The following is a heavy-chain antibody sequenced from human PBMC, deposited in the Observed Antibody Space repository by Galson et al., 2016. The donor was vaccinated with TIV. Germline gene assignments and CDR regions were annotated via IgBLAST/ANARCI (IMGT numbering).Heavy chain of an antibody. Sequence: SVKVSCKASGYTFTNYNINWVRQAPGKGLEWMGWINPKTFNTGSAQKFRGRVTMPKDTSTSSAYMEVTSLQSDDTAVYYCARDHTLGPNWYLDLWGRGTLVIVSS. V-gene: IGHV1-8*01. CDR1: GYTFTNYN. CDR3: ARDHTLGPNWYLDL. D-gene: IGHD2-2*02. J-gene: IGHJ2*01. CDR2: INPKTFNT.